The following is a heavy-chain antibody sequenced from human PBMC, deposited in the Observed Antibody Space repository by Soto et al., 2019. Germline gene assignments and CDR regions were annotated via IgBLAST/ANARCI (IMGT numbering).Heavy chain of an antibody. Sequence: EVQLLESGGGLVQPGGSLRLSCAASGFTFSSYAMSWVRQAPGKGLEWVSALSGSGGSTYYADSVKGRFTISRDNSKNPLYLQMNSLRAEDTAVYYCAKDYVRRATSFIDYWGQGTLVTVSS. CDR3: AKDYVRRATSFIDY. CDR1: GFTFSSYA. J-gene: IGHJ4*02. D-gene: IGHD1-26*01. CDR2: LSGSGGST. V-gene: IGHV3-23*01.